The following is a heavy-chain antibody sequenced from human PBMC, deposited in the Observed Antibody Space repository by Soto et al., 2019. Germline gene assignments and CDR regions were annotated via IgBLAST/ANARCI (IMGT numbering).Heavy chain of an antibody. Sequence: QVQLVQSGAEVKKPGASVKVSCKASGYTFTSYYMHWVRQAPGQGLEWMGIINPSGGSTSYAQKFQGRVTMTRDTSTSTVYMELSSLRSEDTAVYYCVWQQLAKPDFDYWGQGTLVTVSS. CDR3: VWQQLAKPDFDY. V-gene: IGHV1-46*01. J-gene: IGHJ4*02. CDR1: GYTFTSYY. D-gene: IGHD6-13*01. CDR2: INPSGGST.